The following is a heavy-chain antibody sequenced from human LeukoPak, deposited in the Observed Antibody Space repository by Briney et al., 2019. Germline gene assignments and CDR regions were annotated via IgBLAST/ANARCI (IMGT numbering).Heavy chain of an antibody. CDR2: IYYSGST. CDR3: ARSGGYYGSGYYYYGMDV. Sequence: SQTLSLTCTVSGGSISSGGYYWSWIRRPPGKGLEWIGSIYYSGSTYYNPSLKSRVTISVDTSKNQFSLKLSSVTAADTAVYYCARSGGYYGSGYYYYGMDVWGQGTTVTVSS. CDR1: GGSISSGGYY. J-gene: IGHJ6*02. D-gene: IGHD3-10*01. V-gene: IGHV4-39*01.